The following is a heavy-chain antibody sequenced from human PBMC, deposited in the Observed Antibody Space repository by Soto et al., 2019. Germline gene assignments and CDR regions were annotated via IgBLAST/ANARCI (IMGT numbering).Heavy chain of an antibody. D-gene: IGHD1-26*01. J-gene: IGHJ4*02. CDR2: IYYSGTT. Sequence: QVQLQESGPGLVKPSDTLSLTCAVSGYSISSSNWWGWIRQPPGKGLEWIGYIYYSGTTYYNPSLKRRVSMSVDTSKNQYSLKLTSVAAVDTAVYYCARREIQGPIDYWGQGTLVTVSS. CDR3: ARREIQGPIDY. CDR1: GYSISSSNW. V-gene: IGHV4-28*01.